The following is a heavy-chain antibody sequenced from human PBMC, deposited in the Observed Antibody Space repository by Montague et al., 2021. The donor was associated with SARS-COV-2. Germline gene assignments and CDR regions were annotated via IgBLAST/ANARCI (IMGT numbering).Heavy chain of an antibody. CDR2: TYYRSRWFN. Sequence: CAISGDSVSSNSAAWNWIRQSPSRGLEWLGRTYYRSRWFNDYAVSIRSRITINPDTSKNQFSLQLNSVTPEDTAVYYCARATEWRGYYYYYYMDYWGQGTLVTVSS. V-gene: IGHV6-1*01. CDR3: ARATEWRGYYYYYYMDY. CDR1: GDSVSSNSAA. D-gene: IGHD3-22*01. J-gene: IGHJ4*02.